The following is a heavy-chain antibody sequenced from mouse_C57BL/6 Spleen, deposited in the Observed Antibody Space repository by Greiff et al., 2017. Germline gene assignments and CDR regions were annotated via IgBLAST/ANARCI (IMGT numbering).Heavy chain of an antibody. J-gene: IGHJ3*01. CDR3: ARSIYDGYHYGFAY. Sequence: EVQLQQSGPELVKPGASVKISCKASGYSFTDYNMNWVKQSNGKSLEWIGVINPNYGTTSYNQKFKGKATLTVDQSSITAYMQLNSLTSEDSAVYYGARSIYDGYHYGFAYWGQGTLVTVSA. CDR1: GYSFTDYN. CDR2: INPNYGTT. D-gene: IGHD2-3*01. V-gene: IGHV1-39*01.